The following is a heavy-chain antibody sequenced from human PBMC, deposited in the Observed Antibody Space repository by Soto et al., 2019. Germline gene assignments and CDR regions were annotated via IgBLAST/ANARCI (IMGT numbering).Heavy chain of an antibody. D-gene: IGHD3-16*01. V-gene: IGHV4-39*01. J-gene: IGHJ4*02. CDR3: ARLLGLRAAEY. CDR1: GVSISGSTFY. Sequence: QMQLHESGPGLLKPSETLSLTCSVSGVSISGSTFYWGWIRQSPGKGLEWIGSVYYNENTYYNPSITGRVTITLQPSKNQCSLNLRSVTAADTAVYSCARLLGLRAAEYCGLGTLVTVSS. CDR2: VYYNENT.